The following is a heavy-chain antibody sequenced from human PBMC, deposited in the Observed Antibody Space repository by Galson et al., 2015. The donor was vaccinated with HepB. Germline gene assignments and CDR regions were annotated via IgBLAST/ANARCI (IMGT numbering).Heavy chain of an antibody. CDR1: GFTFSSYG. D-gene: IGHD2-15*01. V-gene: IGHV3-30*03. J-gene: IGHJ5*02. CDR3: ARVVVLSATHLGEEDLDA. CDR2: ISFDGNDK. Sequence: SLRLSCAASGFTFSSYGMHWVRQAPGKGLEWVAIISFDGNDKYYADSVKGRFSISRDNSGNTLFLVMNSLRVDDTAVYFCARVVVLSATHLGEEDLDAWGQGTLVTVSS.